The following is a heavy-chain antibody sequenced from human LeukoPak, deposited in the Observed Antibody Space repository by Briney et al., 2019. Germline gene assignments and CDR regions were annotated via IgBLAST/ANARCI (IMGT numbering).Heavy chain of an antibody. Sequence: SESLSLTCTVSGVSISSGAYYWSWIRQPPGKGLEWIGYIYHNGNTYYNPSLKSRVTISVDGSKNQFSLKLSSVAAADTAVYYCARSMRSYDAFDIWGQGTMVTVPS. D-gene: IGHD1-26*01. CDR1: GVSISSGAYY. CDR3: ARSMRSYDAFDI. V-gene: IGHV4-30-2*02. J-gene: IGHJ3*02. CDR2: IYHNGNT.